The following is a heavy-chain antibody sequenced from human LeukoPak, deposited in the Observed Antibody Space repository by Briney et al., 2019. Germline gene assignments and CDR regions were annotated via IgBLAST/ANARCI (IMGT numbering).Heavy chain of an antibody. CDR3: AKEDDAFDI. CDR1: GFTFDDYA. Sequence: GGSLRLSCAASGFTFDDYAMHWVRQAPGKGLEWVSGISWNSGSIGYADSVKGRFTISRDNAKNSLYLQMNSLRAEDTALYYCAKEDDAFDIWGQGTMVTVSS. CDR2: ISWNSGSI. J-gene: IGHJ3*02. V-gene: IGHV3-9*01.